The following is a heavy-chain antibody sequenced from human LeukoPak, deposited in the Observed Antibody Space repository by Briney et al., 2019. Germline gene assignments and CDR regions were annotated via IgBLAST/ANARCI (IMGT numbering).Heavy chain of an antibody. J-gene: IGHJ3*02. CDR2: ISAYNGNT. Sequence: GASVKVSCTASGYTFTSYGISWVRQAPGQGLEWMGWISAYNGNTNYAQKLQGRVTMTTDTSTSTAYMELRSLRSDDTAVYYCARAGAMIVVDDAFDIWGQGTMVTVSS. D-gene: IGHD3-22*01. CDR1: GYTFTSYG. V-gene: IGHV1-18*01. CDR3: ARAGAMIVVDDAFDI.